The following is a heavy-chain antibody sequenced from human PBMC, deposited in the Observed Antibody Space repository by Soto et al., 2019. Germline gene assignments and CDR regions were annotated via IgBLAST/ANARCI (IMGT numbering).Heavy chain of an antibody. J-gene: IGHJ4*02. Sequence: GASVKVSCKASGYTFTSYYMHWVRQAPGQVLEWMGIINPSGGSTAYAQKFHGRVTMTRDTSTSTVYMELSSLRSVDTAVYYCARNGYNYGWVYFDYWGQGTLVTVSS. CDR2: INPSGGST. V-gene: IGHV1-46*01. CDR3: ARNGYNYGWVYFDY. CDR1: GYTFTSYY. D-gene: IGHD5-18*01.